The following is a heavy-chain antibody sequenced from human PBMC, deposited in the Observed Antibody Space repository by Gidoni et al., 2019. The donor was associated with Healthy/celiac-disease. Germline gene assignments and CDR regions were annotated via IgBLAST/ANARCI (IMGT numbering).Heavy chain of an antibody. CDR1: GFTFSSYA. D-gene: IGHD3-22*01. J-gene: IGHJ4*02. Sequence: EVQLLSSGGGLVQPGGSLRLSCAASGFTFSSYAMSWVRQAPGKGLEWVSAISGSGGSTYYEDSVKGRFTISRDNSKNTLYLQRNSLRAEDTAVYYCAKEERIVVVAIPDYWGQGTLVTVSS. CDR2: ISGSGGST. CDR3: AKEERIVVVAIPDY. V-gene: IGHV3-23*01.